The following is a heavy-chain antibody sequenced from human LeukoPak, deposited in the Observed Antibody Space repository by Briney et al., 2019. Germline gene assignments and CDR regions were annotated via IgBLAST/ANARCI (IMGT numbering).Heavy chain of an antibody. Sequence: SETLSLTCTVSGGPISNSYWSWIRQSPGKGLVWIGYIYYSGGSNFNPSLKSRVTISLDKSQNQFSLNLSSVTAADTAVYYCARARDQCGWPRADYWGQGTLVTVSS. D-gene: IGHD5-12*01. CDR1: GGPISNSY. CDR3: ARARDQCGWPRADY. J-gene: IGHJ4*02. V-gene: IGHV4-59*01. CDR2: IYYSGGS.